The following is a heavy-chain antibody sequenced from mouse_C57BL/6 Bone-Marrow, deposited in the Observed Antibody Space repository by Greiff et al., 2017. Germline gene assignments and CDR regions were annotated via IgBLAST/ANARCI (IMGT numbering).Heavy chain of an antibody. J-gene: IGHJ1*03. D-gene: IGHD1-1*01. CDR2: IDPSDSYT. V-gene: IGHV1-69*01. CDR3: ARERNYYGSSYNLYFDV. Sequence: QVQLQQPGAELVMPGASVKLSCKASGYTFTSYWMHWVKQRPGQGLEWIGEIDPSDSYTNYNQKFKGKSTLTVDKSSSTAYMQLSSLTSEDSAVXYCARERNYYGSSYNLYFDVWGTGTTVTVSS. CDR1: GYTFTSYW.